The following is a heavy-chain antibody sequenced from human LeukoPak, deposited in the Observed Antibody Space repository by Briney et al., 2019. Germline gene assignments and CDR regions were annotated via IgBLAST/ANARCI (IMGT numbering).Heavy chain of an antibody. D-gene: IGHD6-19*01. CDR2: ISGSGGST. J-gene: IGHJ4*02. CDR3: AKDSYSSGTVY. Sequence: GGSLRLSCAASGFTISSYAMSWVRQAPGKGLEWVSAISGSGGSTYYADSVKGRFTISRDNSKNTLYLQMNSLRAEDTAVYYCAKDSYSSGTVYWGQGTLVTVSS. CDR1: GFTISSYA. V-gene: IGHV3-23*01.